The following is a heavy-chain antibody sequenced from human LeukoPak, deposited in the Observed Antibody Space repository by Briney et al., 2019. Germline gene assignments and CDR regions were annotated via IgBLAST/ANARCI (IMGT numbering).Heavy chain of an antibody. CDR3: ARERIAVAGLWVRSDAGAFDI. D-gene: IGHD6-19*01. J-gene: IGHJ3*02. CDR2: IKQDGSEK. Sequence: QPEGSLRLSCAASGFTFSSYWMSWVRQAPGKGLEWVANIKQDGSEKYYVNSVKGRFTISRDNAKNSLYLQMNSLRAEDTAVYYCARERIAVAGLWVRSDAGAFDIWGQGTMVTVSS. CDR1: GFTFSSYW. V-gene: IGHV3-7*01.